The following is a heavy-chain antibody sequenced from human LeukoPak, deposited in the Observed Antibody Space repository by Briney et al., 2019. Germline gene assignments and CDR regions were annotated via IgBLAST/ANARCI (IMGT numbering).Heavy chain of an antibody. Sequence: PSETLSLTCAVYGGSFSGYYWSWIRQPPGKGLEWIGEINHSGSTNYNPSLKSRVTISVDTSKNQFSLKLSSVIAADTAVYYCARRVLYYYDFDYWGQGTLVTVSS. CDR1: GGSFSGYY. CDR2: INHSGST. V-gene: IGHV4-34*01. D-gene: IGHD3-22*01. CDR3: ARRVLYYYDFDY. J-gene: IGHJ4*02.